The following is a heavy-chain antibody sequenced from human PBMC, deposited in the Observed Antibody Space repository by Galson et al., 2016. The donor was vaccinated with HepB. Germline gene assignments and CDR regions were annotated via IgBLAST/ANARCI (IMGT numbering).Heavy chain of an antibody. J-gene: IGHJ3*02. CDR1: GFIFSNSV. V-gene: IGHV3-48*02. CDR2: ISDSSSHI. D-gene: IGHD6-19*01. CDR3: TRSYGQRLANDAFDI. Sequence: SLRLSCAASGFIFSNSVMSWVRQAPGKGLEWVSYISDSSSHIYYAGSVKGRFTISRDSAKNSLYLQMNSLRDEDTAVYYCTRSYGQRLANDAFDIWGQGTMVVVSS.